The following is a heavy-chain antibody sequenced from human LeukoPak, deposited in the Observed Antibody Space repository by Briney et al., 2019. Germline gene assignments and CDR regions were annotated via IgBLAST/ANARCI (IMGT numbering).Heavy chain of an antibody. CDR3: ARDYPHYYGSGVDAFDI. CDR1: GFTFSSYA. J-gene: IGHJ3*02. V-gene: IGHV3-20*04. CDR2: INWNGGST. D-gene: IGHD3-10*01. Sequence: PGGSLRLSCAASGFTFSSYAMSWVRQAPGKGLEWVSGINWNGGSTGYADSVKGRFTISRDNAKNSLYLQMNSLRAEDTALYYCARDYPHYYGSGVDAFDIWGQGTMVTVSS.